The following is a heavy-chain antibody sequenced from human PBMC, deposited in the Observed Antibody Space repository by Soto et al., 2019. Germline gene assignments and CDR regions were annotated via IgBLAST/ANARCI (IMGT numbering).Heavy chain of an antibody. CDR1: GDSISSSSW. CDR3: ARQRFPYGMDV. D-gene: IGHD3-3*01. J-gene: IGHJ6*02. CDR2: IYYSGST. V-gene: IGHV4-30-4*01. Sequence: SETLSLTCVVSGDSISSSSWWSWVRQPPGKGLEWIGYIYYSGSTYYNPSLKSRVTISVDTSKNQFSLKLSSVTAADTAVYYCARQRFPYGMDVWGQGTTVTVSS.